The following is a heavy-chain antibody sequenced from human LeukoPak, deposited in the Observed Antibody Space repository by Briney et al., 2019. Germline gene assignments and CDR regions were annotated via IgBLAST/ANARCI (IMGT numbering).Heavy chain of an antibody. CDR1: GFTFSSYA. Sequence: GGSLRLSCAASGFTFSSYAMSWVRQAPGKGLEWVSGISGNSGSTHYADSVKGRFTISRDNSKNTLYLQMNSLRVGDTAVYYCAKDIVVVVAAMDYMDVXXKGTTVTVSS. CDR2: ISGNSGST. D-gene: IGHD2-15*01. J-gene: IGHJ6*03. CDR3: AKDIVVVVAAMDYMDV. V-gene: IGHV3-23*01.